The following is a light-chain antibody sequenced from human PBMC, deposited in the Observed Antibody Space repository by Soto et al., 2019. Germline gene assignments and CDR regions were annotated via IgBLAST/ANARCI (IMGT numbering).Light chain of an antibody. J-gene: IGKJ1*01. CDR1: QYIDRS. CDR3: QQSYSPLWT. CDR2: GAF. V-gene: IGKV1-39*01. Sequence: DIQMTQSPSSLSASVGDRVIITCRAGQYIDRSLNWYQQKPGKAPNLLIYGAFNLQTGVPSRFSGSGSGTDFTLTISILQREDFATYYCQQSYSPLWTFGQGTKVESK.